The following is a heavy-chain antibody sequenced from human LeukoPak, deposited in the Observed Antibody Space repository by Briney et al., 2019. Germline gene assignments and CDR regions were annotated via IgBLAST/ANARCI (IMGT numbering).Heavy chain of an antibody. CDR1: GYTFTSYG. D-gene: IGHD4-17*01. J-gene: IGHJ4*02. V-gene: IGHV1-18*01. CDR3: ARDRARRGTVTLEHKIDY. Sequence: VASVNVSCKASGYTFTSYGISWVRQAPGQGLEWMGWISAYNGNTNYAQKLQGRVTMTTDTSTSTAYMELRSLRSDDTAVYYCARDRARRGTVTLEHKIDYWGQGTLVTVSS. CDR2: ISAYNGNT.